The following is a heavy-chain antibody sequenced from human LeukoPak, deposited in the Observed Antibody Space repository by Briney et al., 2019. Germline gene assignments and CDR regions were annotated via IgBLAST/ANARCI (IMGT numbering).Heavy chain of an antibody. V-gene: IGHV1-69*05. J-gene: IGHJ4*02. CDR3: ATSYSSSWSPWDY. Sequence: ASVKVSCKASGGTFSSYAISWVRQAPGQGLEWMGGIIPIFGTANYAQKFQGRVTITTDESTSTAYMELSSLRSEDTAVYYCATSYSSSWSPWDYWGQGTLVTVSS. CDR2: IIPIFGTA. CDR1: GGTFSSYA. D-gene: IGHD6-13*01.